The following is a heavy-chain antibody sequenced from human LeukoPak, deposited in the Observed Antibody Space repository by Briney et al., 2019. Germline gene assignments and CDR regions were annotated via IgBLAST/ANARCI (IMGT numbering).Heavy chain of an antibody. CDR1: GGSISSGGYS. V-gene: IGHV4-30-2*01. CDR3: ARVWDGGDFYFGY. J-gene: IGHJ4*02. CDR2: IYHSGST. D-gene: IGHD2-21*02. Sequence: SQTLSLTCAVSGGSISSGGYSWSWIRQPPGKGLEWIGYIYHSGSTYYNPSLKSRVTISVDRSKNQFSLKLSSVTAADTAVYYCARVWDGGDFYFGYWGQGTLVTVSS.